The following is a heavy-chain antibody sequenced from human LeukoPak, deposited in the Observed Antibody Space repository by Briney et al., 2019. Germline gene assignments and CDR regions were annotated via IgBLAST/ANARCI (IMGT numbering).Heavy chain of an antibody. J-gene: IGHJ4*02. CDR2: FDPEDGET. D-gene: IGHD3-3*01. CDR3: ATVPGLRFLEWVPYFDY. Sequence: ASVKVSCKVSGYTLTELSMHWVRQAPGKGLEWMGGFDPEDGETIYAQKFQGRVTMTEDTSTDTAYMELSSLRSEDTAVYYCATVPGLRFLEWVPYFDYWGQGTLVTVSS. V-gene: IGHV1-24*01. CDR1: GYTLTELS.